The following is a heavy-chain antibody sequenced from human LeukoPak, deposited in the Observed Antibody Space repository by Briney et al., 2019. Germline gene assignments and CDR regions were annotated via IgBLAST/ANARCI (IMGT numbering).Heavy chain of an antibody. CDR2: FDPEDGET. D-gene: IGHD2-2*01. J-gene: IGHJ4*02. CDR1: GYTFTSYD. CDR3: ATGYCSSTSCYPYYFDY. Sequence: ASVKVSCKASGYTFTSYDIDWVRQATGQGLEWMGGFDPEDGETIYAQKFQGRVTMTEDTSTDTAYMELSGLRSEDTAVYYCATGYCSSTSCYPYYFDYWGQGTLVTVSS. V-gene: IGHV1-24*01.